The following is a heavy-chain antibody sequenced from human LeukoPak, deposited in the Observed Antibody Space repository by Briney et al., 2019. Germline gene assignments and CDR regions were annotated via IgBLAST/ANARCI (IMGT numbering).Heavy chain of an antibody. Sequence: PSETLSLTCAVYGGSFSGYYWGWIRQPPGKGLEWIGSIYHGGSTYYNPSLKRRVTISVDTSKNQFSLKLSSVTAADTAVYYCARDESGYDILTGYYWPPNAHFDYWGQGTLVTVSS. CDR1: GGSFSGYY. J-gene: IGHJ4*02. CDR2: IYHGGST. D-gene: IGHD3-9*01. CDR3: ARDESGYDILTGYYWPPNAHFDY. V-gene: IGHV4-38-2*02.